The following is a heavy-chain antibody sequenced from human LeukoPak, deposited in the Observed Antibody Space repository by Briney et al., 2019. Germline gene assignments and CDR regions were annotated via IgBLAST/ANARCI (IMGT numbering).Heavy chain of an antibody. V-gene: IGHV1-2*06. CDR3: ARAGRDGYNPNWFDA. J-gene: IGHJ5*02. CDR1: GYTFTGYY. Sequence: GSSVKVSCKASGYTFTGYYMHWVRQAPGQGLEWMGRINPNSGSTNYAQKFQGRITMTRDTSISTAYMELSRLRSDDTAVYYCARAGRDGYNPNWFDAWGQGTLVTVSS. D-gene: IGHD5-24*01. CDR2: INPNSGST.